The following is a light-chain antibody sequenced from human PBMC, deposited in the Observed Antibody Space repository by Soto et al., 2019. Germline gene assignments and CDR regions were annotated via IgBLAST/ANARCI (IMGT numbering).Light chain of an antibody. V-gene: IGLV2-8*01. CDR2: EVN. CDR1: SSDVGGYNY. Sequence: QSALTQPPSASGSPGQSVTISCTGTSSDVGGYNYVSWYQQHPGKAPKLMIFEVNKRPSGVPDRFSGSQSGNTASLTVSGLQAEDEADYYCGSYTGGNTYVFGAGTKVTVL. J-gene: IGLJ1*01. CDR3: GSYTGGNTYV.